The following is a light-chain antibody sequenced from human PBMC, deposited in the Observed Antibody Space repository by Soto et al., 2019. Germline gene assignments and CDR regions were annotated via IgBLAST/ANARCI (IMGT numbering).Light chain of an antibody. V-gene: IGKV3-11*01. Sequence: EIVLTQSPATLSLSPGERATLSCRASQSVSSDLAWYQQKPGQAPRLLIYDAFARATGIPARFSGGGSGTHFTLTISILEPEDFAVYYCQQRSNWPLTFGGGTKVDIK. CDR1: QSVSSD. J-gene: IGKJ4*01. CDR2: DAF. CDR3: QQRSNWPLT.